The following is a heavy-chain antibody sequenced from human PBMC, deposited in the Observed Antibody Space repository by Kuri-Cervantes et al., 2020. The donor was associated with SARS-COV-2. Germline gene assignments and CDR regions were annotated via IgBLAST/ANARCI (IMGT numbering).Heavy chain of an antibody. J-gene: IGHJ2*01. V-gene: IGHV3-73*01. CDR2: IRSKANSYAT. CDR1: GFTFSGSA. D-gene: IGHD3-16*01. Sequence: GGSLRLSCAASGFTFSGSAMHWVRQASGEGLEWVGRIRSKANSYATAYAASVKGRFTISRDDSKNTAYLQMNSLKTEDTAVYYCTRRGPPLWYFDLWGRGTLVTVSS. CDR3: TRRGPPLWYFDL.